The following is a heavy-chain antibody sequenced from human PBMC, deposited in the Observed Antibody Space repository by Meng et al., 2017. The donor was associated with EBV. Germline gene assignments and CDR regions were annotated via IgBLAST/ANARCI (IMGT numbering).Heavy chain of an antibody. CDR1: GGTFSSYA. Sequence: QGQWGQAGAEGKKPGSSVKVSCKASGGTFSSYAISWVRQAPGQGLEWMGGIIPIFGTANYAQKFQGRVTITADKSTSTAYMELSSLRSEDTAVYYCARAEIAAAGRLDYWGQGTLVTVSS. D-gene: IGHD6-13*01. V-gene: IGHV1-69*06. CDR2: IIPIFGTA. J-gene: IGHJ4*02. CDR3: ARAEIAAAGRLDY.